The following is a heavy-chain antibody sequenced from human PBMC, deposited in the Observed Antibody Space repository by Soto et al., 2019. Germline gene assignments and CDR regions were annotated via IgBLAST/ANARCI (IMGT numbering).Heavy chain of an antibody. D-gene: IGHD1-26*01. Sequence: SMRVGCGAAGFTCSDSDRDWVRQHPGKGPEWVGRIRKRVNGYTTEYAASVRGRFTISRDDSKNSLYLQMDSLKTEDTALYFCARSGSYSHFDYWGQGTLVTVSS. J-gene: IGHJ5*01. CDR1: GFTCSDSD. V-gene: IGHV3-72*01. CDR2: IRKRVNGYTT. CDR3: ARSGSYSHFDY.